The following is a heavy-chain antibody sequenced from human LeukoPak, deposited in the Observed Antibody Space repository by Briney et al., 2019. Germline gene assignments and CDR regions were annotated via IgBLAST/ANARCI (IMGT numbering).Heavy chain of an antibody. J-gene: IGHJ3*02. Sequence: GGSLRLSCAASGFTFSSYWMHWVRQAPGKGLVWVSRINSEGSSTSYADSVKGRFTISRDNAKNTLYLQMNSLRAEDTAVYYCARVYSPNYYDGNEAFDIWGQGTMVTVSS. CDR2: INSEGSST. V-gene: IGHV3-74*01. CDR3: ARVYSPNYYDGNEAFDI. D-gene: IGHD3-22*01. CDR1: GFTFSSYW.